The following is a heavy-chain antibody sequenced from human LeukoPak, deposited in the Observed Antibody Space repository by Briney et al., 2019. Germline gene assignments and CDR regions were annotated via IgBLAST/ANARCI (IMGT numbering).Heavy chain of an antibody. Sequence: SETLSLTCTVSGGSISSRSYYWGWIRQPPGKGLEWIGGIYYSGSTSYKPSLKSRFTISVYTSKNQFSLMLSSMTAADTAVYNCPSQFGFFIPYGDNPDGVGNWGQGTLVTGPS. D-gene: IGHD4-23*01. CDR2: IYYSGST. J-gene: IGHJ4*02. V-gene: IGHV4-39*01. CDR3: PSQFGFFIPYGDNPDGVGN. CDR1: GGSISSRSYY.